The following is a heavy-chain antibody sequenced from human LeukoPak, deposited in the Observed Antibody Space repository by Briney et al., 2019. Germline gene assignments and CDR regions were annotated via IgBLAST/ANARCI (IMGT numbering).Heavy chain of an antibody. CDR1: GYTFTSYY. J-gene: IGHJ3*02. D-gene: IGHD7-27*01. CDR3: ARYSGERAFDI. Sequence: ASVKVSCKASGYTFTSYYMHWVRQATGQGLEWMGWMNPNSGNTGYAQKFQGRVTMTRNTSISTAYMELSSLRSEDTAVYYCARYSGERAFDIWGQGTMVTVSS. V-gene: IGHV1-8*02. CDR2: MNPNSGNT.